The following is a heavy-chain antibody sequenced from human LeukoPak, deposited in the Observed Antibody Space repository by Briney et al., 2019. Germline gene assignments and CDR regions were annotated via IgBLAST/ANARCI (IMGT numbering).Heavy chain of an antibody. Sequence: GGSLRLSCAASGFTFSSYWMNWVRQAPGKGLEWVANIKQDGSEKYYVDSVKARFTVSRDNAKNSLYLQMNSLRAEDTAVYYCAKDTGYGMGVWGKGTPVTVSS. V-gene: IGHV3-7*03. CDR1: GFTFSSYW. J-gene: IGHJ6*04. CDR3: AKDTGYGMGV. CDR2: IKQDGSEK. D-gene: IGHD1-14*01.